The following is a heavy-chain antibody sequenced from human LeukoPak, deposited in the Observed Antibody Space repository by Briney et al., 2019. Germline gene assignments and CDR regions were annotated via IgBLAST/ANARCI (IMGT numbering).Heavy chain of an antibody. CDR2: IYTSGST. Sequence: SETLSLTCTVSGGSISSYYWSWIRQPPGKGLEWIGYIYTSGSTNYNPSLKSRVTISVDTSKNQFSLKLSSVTAADTAVYYCARVGKYSSSSPGAFDIWGQGTMVTVSS. V-gene: IGHV4-4*09. CDR3: ARVGKYSSSSPGAFDI. J-gene: IGHJ3*02. D-gene: IGHD6-6*01. CDR1: GGSISSYY.